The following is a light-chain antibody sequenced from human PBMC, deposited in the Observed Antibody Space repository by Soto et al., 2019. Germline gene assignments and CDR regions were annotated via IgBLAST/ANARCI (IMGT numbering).Light chain of an antibody. CDR3: SSHAGINNVV. Sequence: QYVLTQPPSASGSPGQSVAISCTGTSSDVGGYNYVSWYQQHPGKAPKLMIYEVTKRPSGVPDRFSGSKSGNTASLTVSGLQAEDEADYYCSSHAGINNVVFGGGTKLTVL. CDR1: SSDVGGYNY. J-gene: IGLJ3*02. CDR2: EVT. V-gene: IGLV2-8*01.